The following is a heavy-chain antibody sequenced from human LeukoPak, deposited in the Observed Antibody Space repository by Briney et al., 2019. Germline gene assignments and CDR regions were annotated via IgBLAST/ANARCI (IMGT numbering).Heavy chain of an antibody. CDR2: IIPIYGTA. Sequence: ASVKVSCKASGGTFSSYAISWVRQAPGQGLEWMGGIIPIYGTANYAQKFQGRITITADESTSTAYMELSSLRSEDTAVYYCARDHDCSSTSCYAGYYYYYGMDVWGQGTTVTVSS. J-gene: IGHJ6*02. V-gene: IGHV1-69*13. CDR3: ARDHDCSSTSCYAGYYYYYGMDV. D-gene: IGHD2-2*01. CDR1: GGTFSSYA.